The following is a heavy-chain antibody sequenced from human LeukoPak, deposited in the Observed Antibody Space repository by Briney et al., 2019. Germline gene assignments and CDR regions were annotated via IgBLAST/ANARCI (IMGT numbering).Heavy chain of an antibody. J-gene: IGHJ1*01. CDR2: ISSSSSTI. CDR1: GFTFSSYS. CDR3: PPPHCTSTSCNGRGYFQH. Sequence: GVSLRLSCAASGFTFSSYSMNWVRQAPGTGLKWVSYISSSSSTIYYADYVKGRFTISRDNAKNTLHLQMNSLRAGDPAVYYWPPPHCTSTSCNGRGYFQHWGQGTLVTVSS. D-gene: IGHD2-2*01. V-gene: IGHV3-48*04.